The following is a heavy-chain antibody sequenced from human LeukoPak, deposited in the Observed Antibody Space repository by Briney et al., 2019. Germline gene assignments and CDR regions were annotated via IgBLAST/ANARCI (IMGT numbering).Heavy chain of an antibody. CDR1: GYSFTSYW. J-gene: IGHJ4*02. V-gene: IGHV5-51*01. Sequence: GESLKISCKGSGYSFTSYWIGWVRQMPGEGLEWMGIIYPGDSDTRYSPSFQGQVTIAADKSISTAYLQWSGLKASDTAMYYCARRRVWFGELPDFDYWGQGTLVTVSS. CDR3: ARRRVWFGELPDFDY. CDR2: IYPGDSDT. D-gene: IGHD3-10*01.